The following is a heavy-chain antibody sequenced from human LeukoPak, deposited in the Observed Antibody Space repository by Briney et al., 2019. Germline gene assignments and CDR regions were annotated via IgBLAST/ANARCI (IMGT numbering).Heavy chain of an antibody. J-gene: IGHJ4*02. V-gene: IGHV1-69*13. CDR3: ARGAGQYCGGDCYPYYFDY. CDR2: IIPIFGTA. CDR1: GGTFSSYA. Sequence: ASVKVSCKASGGTFSSYAISWVRQAPGQGLEWMGGIIPIFGTANYAQKFQGRVTITADESTSTAYMELSSLRSEDTAVYYCARGAGQYCGGDCYPYYFDYWGQGTLVTVSS. D-gene: IGHD2-21*02.